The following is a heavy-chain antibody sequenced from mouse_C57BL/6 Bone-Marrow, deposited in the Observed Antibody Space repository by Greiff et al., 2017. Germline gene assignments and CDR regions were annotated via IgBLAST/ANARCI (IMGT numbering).Heavy chain of an antibody. Sequence: QVQLQQPGAELVMPGASVKLSCKASGYTFTSYWMHWVKQRPGQGLEWIGEIDPSDSYTNYNQKFKGKSTLTVDKSSSTAYMQLSSLTSEDSAVYDGASGTTVVADYWGQGTTLTVSS. CDR3: ASGTTVVADY. D-gene: IGHD1-1*01. J-gene: IGHJ2*01. CDR1: GYTFTSYW. CDR2: IDPSDSYT. V-gene: IGHV1-69*01.